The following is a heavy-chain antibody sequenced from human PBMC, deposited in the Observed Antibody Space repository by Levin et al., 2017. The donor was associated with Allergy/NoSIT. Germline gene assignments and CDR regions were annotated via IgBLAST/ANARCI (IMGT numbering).Heavy chain of an antibody. D-gene: IGHD6-13*01. V-gene: IGHV1-69*02. J-gene: IGHJ6*02. CDR1: GGTFSSYT. CDR3: ALGIAAAGTPQYYGYYYGMDV. Sequence: ASVKVSCKASGGTFSSYTFSWVRQAPGQGLGWMGRVIPVLGITNYAQKFKGRVTITADESTSTAYMELSSLRSEDTAVYYCALGIAAAGTPQYYGYYYGMDVWGQGTTVIVSS. CDR2: VIPVLGIT.